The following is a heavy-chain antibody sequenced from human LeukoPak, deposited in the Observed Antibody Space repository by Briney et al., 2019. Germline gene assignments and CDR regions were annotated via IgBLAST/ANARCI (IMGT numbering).Heavy chain of an antibody. CDR1: GGSISTSGYY. CDR2: IDSSGTA. D-gene: IGHD6-19*01. CDR3: TRDRGQWLVDY. Sequence: SETLSLTCTVSGGSISTSGYYWGWIRQLPGKGLEYFASIDSSGTAYYNPSLQSRVTISADTSKNQFSLKLSSVTAADTAVYYCTRDRGQWLVDYWGQGTLVTVSS. J-gene: IGHJ4*02. V-gene: IGHV4-39*07.